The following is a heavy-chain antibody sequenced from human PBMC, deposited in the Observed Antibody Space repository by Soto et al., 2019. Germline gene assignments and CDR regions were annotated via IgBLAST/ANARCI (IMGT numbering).Heavy chain of an antibody. Sequence: QVQLVQSGAEVKKPGSSVKVSCRASGGTFSSYAISWVRQAPRQGLEWMGGIIPIFGTANYAQKFQGRVTITADESTSTAYMELSSLRSEDTAVYYCARGLAAAAPRNLDYWGQGTLVTVSS. CDR2: IIPIFGTA. CDR3: ARGLAAAAPRNLDY. V-gene: IGHV1-69*01. D-gene: IGHD6-13*01. J-gene: IGHJ4*02. CDR1: GGTFSSYA.